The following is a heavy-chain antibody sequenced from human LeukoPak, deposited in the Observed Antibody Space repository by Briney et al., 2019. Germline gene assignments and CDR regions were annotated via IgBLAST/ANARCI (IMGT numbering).Heavy chain of an antibody. CDR1: GGSISSSSYY. CDR3: ARVHYDFWSGYYLDY. CDR2: IYYSGST. Sequence: PSETLSLTCTVSGGSISSSSYYWGWIRQPPGKGLEWIGSIYYSGSTNYNPSLKSRVTISVDTSKHQFSLKLSSVTAADTAVYYCARVHYDFWSGYYLDYWGQGTLVTVSS. D-gene: IGHD3-3*01. J-gene: IGHJ4*02. V-gene: IGHV4-39*07.